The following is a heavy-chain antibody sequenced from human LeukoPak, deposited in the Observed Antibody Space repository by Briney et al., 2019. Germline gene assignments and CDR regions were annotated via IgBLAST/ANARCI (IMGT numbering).Heavy chain of an antibody. V-gene: IGHV4-30-4*01. J-gene: IGHJ4*02. CDR2: VYYTGST. Sequence: SETLSLTCTVSGDSLSSGDYYWSWIRQPPGKGLEWIGYVYYTGSTYYSPSLKSRVTISVDTSRNQFSLKLTSVTAADTAMYYCARANSGYYYDYLDYWGQGTLVTVSS. CDR1: GDSLSSGDYY. CDR3: ARANSGYYYDYLDY. D-gene: IGHD3-22*01.